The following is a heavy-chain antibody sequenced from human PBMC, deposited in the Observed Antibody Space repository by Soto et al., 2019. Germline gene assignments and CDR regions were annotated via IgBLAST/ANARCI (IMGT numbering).Heavy chain of an antibody. Sequence: QVQLVESGGGVVQPGRSLRLSCAASGFTFSSYGMHWVRQAPGKGLEWVAIIWYDGSNKYQADSVKGRFTISRDNSKNTLYLQMNSLRAEDTAVYYCARDRGHFSDYWGQGTLVTVSS. J-gene: IGHJ4*02. V-gene: IGHV3-33*01. CDR1: GFTFSSYG. CDR2: IWYDGSNK. CDR3: ARDRGHFSDY.